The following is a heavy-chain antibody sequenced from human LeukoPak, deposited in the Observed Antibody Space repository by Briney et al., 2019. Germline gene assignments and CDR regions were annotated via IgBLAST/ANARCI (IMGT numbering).Heavy chain of an antibody. Sequence: GGSLRLSCAASGFTFDDYAMCWVRQAPGKGLEWVSGINWNGGSTGYADSVKGRFTISRDNAKNSLYLQMNSLRTEDTALYYCARDGRYSNSWPEYWGQGTLVTVSS. D-gene: IGHD6-13*01. CDR1: GFTFDDYA. V-gene: IGHV3-20*04. J-gene: IGHJ4*02. CDR3: ARDGRYSNSWPEY. CDR2: INWNGGST.